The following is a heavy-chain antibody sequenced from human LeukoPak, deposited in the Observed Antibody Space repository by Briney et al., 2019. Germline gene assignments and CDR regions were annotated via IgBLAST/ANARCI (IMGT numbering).Heavy chain of an antibody. Sequence: SETLSLTCTVSGGSISSYYWSWIRQPPGKGLDWFGYIYYSGSINYNPSLKSRVTISVDTSKNEFSLKLTSVTAADTAVYYCARRALSVSTVRGVNWYFDLWGRGTLVTVSS. D-gene: IGHD3-10*02. V-gene: IGHV4-59*01. J-gene: IGHJ2*01. CDR2: IYYSGSI. CDR1: GGSISSYY. CDR3: ARRALSVSTVRGVNWYFDL.